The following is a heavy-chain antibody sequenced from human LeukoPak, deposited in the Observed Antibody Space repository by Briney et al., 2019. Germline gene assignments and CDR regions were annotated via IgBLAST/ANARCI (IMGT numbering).Heavy chain of an antibody. D-gene: IGHD4-17*01. CDR2: ISPNNGGA. CDR3: ARDQATTVTSYYYGMDV. J-gene: IGHJ6*02. CDR1: GYTFTGYY. V-gene: IGHV1-2*02. Sequence: VASVKVSCKASGYTFTGYYMHWVRQAPGQGLEWMGWISPNNGGANFAQKFQGRVTMTRDTSISTAYMELSSLTSDDTAVYYCARDQATTVTSYYYGMDVWGQGTAVTVSS.